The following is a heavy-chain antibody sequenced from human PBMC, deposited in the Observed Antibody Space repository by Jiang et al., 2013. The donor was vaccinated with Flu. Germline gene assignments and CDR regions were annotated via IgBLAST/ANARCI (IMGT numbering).Heavy chain of an antibody. D-gene: IGHD3-16*01. J-gene: IGHJ6*04. Sequence: GSGYSFAHYWIGWVRQMPGKGLEWMGIIYPDDSNTRYSPSFQGQVTISADKSITTTYLQWSSLKASDTAMYYCARQAGGGRDYDYYGMDVWGKGTTVTVSS. CDR2: IYPDDSNT. V-gene: IGHV5-51*01. CDR3: ARQAGGGRDYDYYGMDV. CDR1: GYSFAHYW.